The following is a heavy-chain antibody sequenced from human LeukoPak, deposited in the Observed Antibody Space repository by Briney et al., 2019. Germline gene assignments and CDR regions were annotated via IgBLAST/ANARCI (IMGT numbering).Heavy chain of an antibody. Sequence: GGSLRLSCAASGFTFSSYGMHWVRQAPGKGLEWVAFIRYDGSNKYYADSVKGRFTISRDNAKNSLYLQMNSLRAEDTALYYCARDSVPMVRGVPTHWFDPWGQGTLVTVSS. V-gene: IGHV3-30*02. D-gene: IGHD3-10*01. J-gene: IGHJ5*02. CDR1: GFTFSSYG. CDR3: ARDSVPMVRGVPTHWFDP. CDR2: IRYDGSNK.